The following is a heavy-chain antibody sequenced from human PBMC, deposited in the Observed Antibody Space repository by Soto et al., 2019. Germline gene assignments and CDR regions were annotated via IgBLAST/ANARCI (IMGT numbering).Heavy chain of an antibody. Sequence: QVQLVESGGGVVQPGRSLRLSCAASGFTFSSYGMHWVRQAPGKGLEWVAVIWYDGSNKYYADSVKGRFTISRDNSYNTLFLENNSLRAEETAVYYCAREQVDILVVPAAHPNYFYYYGMDVWGQGTTVPVPS. CDR3: AREQVDILVVPAAHPNYFYYYGMDV. D-gene: IGHD2-2*03. V-gene: IGHV3-33*01. CDR2: IWYDGSNK. CDR1: GFTFSSYG. J-gene: IGHJ6*02.